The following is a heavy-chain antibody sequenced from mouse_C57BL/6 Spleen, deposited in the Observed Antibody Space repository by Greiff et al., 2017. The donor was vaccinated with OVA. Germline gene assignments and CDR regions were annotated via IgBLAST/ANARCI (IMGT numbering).Heavy chain of an antibody. CDR3: TTDYGSGYGAMDY. CDR2: IDPENGDT. CDR1: GFNIKDDY. Sequence: VQLQQSGAELVRPGASVKLSCTASGFNIKDDYMHWVKQRPEQGLEWIGWIDPENGDTEYASKFQGKATITADTSSNTAYLQLSSLTSEDTAVYYCTTDYGSGYGAMDYWGQGTSVTVSS. J-gene: IGHJ4*01. V-gene: IGHV14-4*01. D-gene: IGHD1-1*01.